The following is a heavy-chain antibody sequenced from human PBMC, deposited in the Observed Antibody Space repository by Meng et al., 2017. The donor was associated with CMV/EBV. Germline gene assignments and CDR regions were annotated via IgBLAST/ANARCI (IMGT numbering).Heavy chain of an antibody. V-gene: IGHV3-30-3*01. D-gene: IGHD3-10*01. CDR3: ARGLTMVRGVMPGH. CDR1: GFTFSSYA. J-gene: IGHJ4*02. CDR2: ISYDGSNK. Sequence: GESLKISCAASGFTFSSYAMHWVRQAPGKGLEWVAVISYDGSNKYYADSVKGRFTISRDNSKNTLYLQMNSLRAEDTAVYYCARGLTMVRGVMPGHWGQGTLVTVSS.